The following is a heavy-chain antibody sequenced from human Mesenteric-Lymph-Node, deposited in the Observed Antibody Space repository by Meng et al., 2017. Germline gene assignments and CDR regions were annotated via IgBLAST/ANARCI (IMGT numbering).Heavy chain of an antibody. Sequence: GESLKISCAASGFTLSNNWNSWVRQAPGQGLEWVANINQDGSQQKYVDSVKGRFTISRDNAKNSLYLQMISLRAEDTAVYYCARTDSGSFEYFDYWGQGALVTVYS. CDR3: ARTDSGSFEYFDY. CDR2: INQDGSQQ. J-gene: IGHJ4*02. D-gene: IGHD3-10*01. CDR1: GFTLSNNW. V-gene: IGHV3-7*01.